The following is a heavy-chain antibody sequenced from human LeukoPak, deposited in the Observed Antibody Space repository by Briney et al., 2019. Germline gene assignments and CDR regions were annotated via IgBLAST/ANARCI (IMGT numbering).Heavy chain of an antibody. J-gene: IGHJ4*02. CDR1: GGSISGGDYY. CDR2: IYYSGST. Sequence: TLSLTCTVSGGSISGGDYYWSWIRQHPGKGLEWIGCIYYSGSTYYNPSLKSRVTISVDTSKNQFSLKLSSVTAADTAVYYCGFGLGSYFDYWGQGTLVTVSS. V-gene: IGHV4-31*03. D-gene: IGHD3-10*01. CDR3: GFGLGSYFDY.